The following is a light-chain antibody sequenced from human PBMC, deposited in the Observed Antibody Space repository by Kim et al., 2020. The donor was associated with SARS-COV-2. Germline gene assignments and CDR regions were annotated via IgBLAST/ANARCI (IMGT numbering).Light chain of an antibody. V-gene: IGKV1-27*01. Sequence: DIQMTQSPSSLSASVGDRVTITCRASQGISNCLAWYQQKPGKLPNLLIYAASTLQSGVPSRFSGSGSGTDFTLTISSLQREDVATYYCQKYNSAPWTFGQGTKVEIK. CDR1: QGISNC. CDR2: AAS. J-gene: IGKJ1*01. CDR3: QKYNSAPWT.